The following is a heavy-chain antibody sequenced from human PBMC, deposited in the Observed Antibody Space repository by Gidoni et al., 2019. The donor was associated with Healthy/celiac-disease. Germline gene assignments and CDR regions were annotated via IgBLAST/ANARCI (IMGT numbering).Heavy chain of an antibody. CDR1: GFPVSSNY. V-gene: IGHV3-53*01. CDR2: ISSGGGT. J-gene: IGHJ3*02. D-gene: IGHD5-18*01. CDR3: ARDLRDAIGYTYTFDI. Sequence: EVQLVESGGGLIQPGGSLRLSCAASGFPVSSNYMPWGRQAPGKGLEWVSVISSGGGTYSADSVKGRFTISRDISKNTLYLQMNSLRADDTAMYYCARDLRDAIGYTYTFDIWGQGTVVTVSS.